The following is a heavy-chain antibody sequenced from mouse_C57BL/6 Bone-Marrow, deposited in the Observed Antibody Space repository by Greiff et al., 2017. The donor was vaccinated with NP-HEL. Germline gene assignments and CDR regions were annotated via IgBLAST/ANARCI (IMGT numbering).Heavy chain of an antibody. CDR2: ISNGGGST. V-gene: IGHV5-12*01. CDR1: GFTFSDYY. CDR3: ARLNYYGSSYWFAY. J-gene: IGHJ3*01. D-gene: IGHD1-1*01. Sequence: EVQLVESGGGLVQPGGSLKLSCAASGFTFSDYYMYWVRQTPEKRLEWVAYISNGGGSTYYPDTVKGRFTISRDNAKNTLYLQMSRLKSEDTAMYYCARLNYYGSSYWFAYWGQGTLVTVSA.